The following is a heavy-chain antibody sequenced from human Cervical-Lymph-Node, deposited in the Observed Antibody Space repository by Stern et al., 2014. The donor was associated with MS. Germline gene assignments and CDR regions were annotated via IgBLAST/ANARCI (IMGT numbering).Heavy chain of an antibody. J-gene: IGHJ4*02. Sequence: DQLVESGGGLVKPGGSLRLSCASSGFTFSDYYMSWIRQAPGQGLELVSYVSSSGSAVYYADSVKVRFTITSDAATNDTYLQINSLRAEDTAVYCCARGDYFDYWGQGTLVTVSS. CDR1: GFTFSDYY. CDR3: ARGDYFDY. V-gene: IGHV3-11*01. CDR2: VSSSGSAV.